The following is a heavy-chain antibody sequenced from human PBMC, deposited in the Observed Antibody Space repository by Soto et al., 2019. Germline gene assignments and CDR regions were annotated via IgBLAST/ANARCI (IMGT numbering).Heavy chain of an antibody. D-gene: IGHD3-10*01. CDR3: ARERYYGSGSYIDLNYYYGMDV. CDR1: GFTFSSYA. V-gene: IGHV3-30-3*01. J-gene: IGHJ6*02. CDR2: ISYDGSNK. Sequence: QVQLVESGGGVVQPGRSLRLSCAASGFTFSSYAMHWVRQAPGKGLEWVAVISYDGSNKYYADSVKGRFTISRDNSKNTRYLQMNSLRAEDTAVYYCARERYYGSGSYIDLNYYYGMDVWGQGTTVTVSS.